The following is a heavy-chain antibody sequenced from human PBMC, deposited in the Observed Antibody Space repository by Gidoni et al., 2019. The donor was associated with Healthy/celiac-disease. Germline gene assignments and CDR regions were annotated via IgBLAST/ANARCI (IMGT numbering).Heavy chain of an antibody. Sequence: FQGRVTITRDTSASTAYMELSSLRSEDTAVYYCARDSTVGIDYWGQGTLVTVSS. V-gene: IGHV1-3*01. J-gene: IGHJ4*02. CDR3: ARDSTVGIDY. D-gene: IGHD2-15*01.